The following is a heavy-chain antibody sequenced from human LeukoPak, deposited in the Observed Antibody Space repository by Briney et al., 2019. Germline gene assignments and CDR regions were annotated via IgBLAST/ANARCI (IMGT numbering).Heavy chain of an antibody. Sequence: RSGGSLRLSCAASGFPFSSYAMHWVRQAPGKGLEWVAVISYDGSNKYYADSVKGRFTISRDNSKNTLYLQMNSLRAEDTAVYYCARAEKWEPLDWGQGTLVTVSS. CDR3: ARAEKWEPLD. CDR2: ISYDGSNK. CDR1: GFPFSSYA. D-gene: IGHD1-26*01. V-gene: IGHV3-30-3*01. J-gene: IGHJ4*02.